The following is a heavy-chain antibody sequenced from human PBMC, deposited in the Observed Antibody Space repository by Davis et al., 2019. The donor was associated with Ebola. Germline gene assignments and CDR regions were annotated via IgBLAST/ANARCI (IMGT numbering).Heavy chain of an antibody. V-gene: IGHV1-69*05. CDR3: ARDCSGGGCHGYLDY. D-gene: IGHD2-15*01. CDR1: GDTLTSYA. CDR2: IIPVFRTA. J-gene: IGHJ4*02. Sequence: AASVKVSCKAVGDTLTSYAMTWVRQAPGQGLEWMGGIIPVFRTANYAQKFQGRVTITRDTSASTAYMELSSLRSEDTAVYYCARDCSGGGCHGYLDYWGQGTLVTVSS.